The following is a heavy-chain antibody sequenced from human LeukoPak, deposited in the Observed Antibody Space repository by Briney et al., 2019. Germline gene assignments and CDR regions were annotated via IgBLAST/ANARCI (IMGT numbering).Heavy chain of an antibody. CDR1: GFTFSSYS. CDR3: ARRYCSSTSCYLLMGAFDI. Sequence: PGGSLRLSCAASGFTFSSYSMNWVRQAPGKGLEWVSSISSSSYIYYADSVKGRFTISRDNAKNSLYLQMNSLRAEDTAVYYCARRYCSSTSCYLLMGAFDIWGQGTMVTVSS. CDR2: ISSSSYI. D-gene: IGHD2-2*01. J-gene: IGHJ3*02. V-gene: IGHV3-21*01.